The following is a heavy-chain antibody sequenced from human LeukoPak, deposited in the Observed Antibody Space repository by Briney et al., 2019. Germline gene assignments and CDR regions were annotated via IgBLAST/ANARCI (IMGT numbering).Heavy chain of an antibody. CDR3: AAGYCSGGNCYPYYYYGMDV. J-gene: IGHJ6*02. Sequence: GASVKVACKTSGYTFTNYGMHWVRQAPRQSPEWMGWINTGNGNTKSSQKFQDRVTLTRDTSASTAYMELNSLRSEDTAVYYCAAGYCSGGNCYPYYYYGMDVWGQGTTVTVSS. V-gene: IGHV1-3*04. CDR2: INTGNGNT. CDR1: GYTFTNYG. D-gene: IGHD2-15*01.